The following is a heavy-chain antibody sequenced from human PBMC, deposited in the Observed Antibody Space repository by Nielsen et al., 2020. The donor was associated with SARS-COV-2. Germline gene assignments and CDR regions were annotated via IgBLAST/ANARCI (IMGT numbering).Heavy chain of an antibody. V-gene: IGHV3-23*01. D-gene: IGHD3-10*01. J-gene: IGHJ4*02. CDR1: GFTFSDYY. CDR3: AKARGEWLHEN. CDR2: ISDSGGST. Sequence: GESLKISCAASGFTFSDYYMSWVRQAPGKGLEWVSGISDSGGSTYYADSVKGRFTISRDNSKNTLYLQMNSLRAEDTAIYYCAKARGEWLHENWGQGTLVTVSS.